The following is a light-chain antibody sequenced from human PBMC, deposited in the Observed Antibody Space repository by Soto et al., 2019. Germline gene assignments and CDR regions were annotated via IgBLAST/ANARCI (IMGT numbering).Light chain of an antibody. CDR3: MQGRHLAWT. J-gene: IGKJ1*01. V-gene: IGKV2-30*01. CDR1: QSLENSDGKTY. CDR2: EVS. Sequence: DVVVTQSPLSLPVTIGQSASISCRSSQSLENSDGKTYLSWFKQRPGQSPRRLISEVSKRDSGVPDRIRGSGLGTDFTLHISSVEAEDVGVYYCMQGRHLAWTFGQGTKVDI.